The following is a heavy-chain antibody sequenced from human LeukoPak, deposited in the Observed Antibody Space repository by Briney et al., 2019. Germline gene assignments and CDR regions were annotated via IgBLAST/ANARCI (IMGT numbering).Heavy chain of an antibody. V-gene: IGHV3-21*01. Sequence: GGSLRLSRAASGFTFSGYSMNWVRQAPGKGLEWVSSISSSSSYIYYADSVKGRFTISRDNAKNSLYLQMNSLRAEDTAVYYCARSPKGPYGSGSYHFDYWGQGTLVTVSS. CDR1: GFTFSGYS. CDR3: ARSPKGPYGSGSYHFDY. J-gene: IGHJ4*02. CDR2: ISSSSSYI. D-gene: IGHD3-10*01.